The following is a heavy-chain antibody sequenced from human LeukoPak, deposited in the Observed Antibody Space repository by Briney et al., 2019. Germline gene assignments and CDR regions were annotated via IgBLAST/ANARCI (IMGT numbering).Heavy chain of an antibody. J-gene: IGHJ3*02. CDR2: ISYSGST. CDR1: GGSISSSSYY. Sequence: SETLSLTCTVSGGSISSSSYYWGWIRQPPGKGLEWIGSISYSGSTYYNPSLKSRVTIFVDTSKNQFSLKLSSVTATDTAVYYCARQGARDAFDIWGQGTMVTVSS. D-gene: IGHD4/OR15-4a*01. V-gene: IGHV4-39*01. CDR3: ARQGARDAFDI.